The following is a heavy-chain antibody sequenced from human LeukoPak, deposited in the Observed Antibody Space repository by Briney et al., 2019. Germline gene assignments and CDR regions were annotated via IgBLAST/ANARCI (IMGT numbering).Heavy chain of an antibody. Sequence: GGSLRLSCAASGFTFRSYEMNWVRQAPGKGLEWVSYISSSGSIIYYADSVKGRFTISRDNAKNSLYLQMNSLRAEDTAVYYCARDSYYGGTQDYWGQGTLVTVSS. CDR1: GFTFRSYE. D-gene: IGHD4-23*01. V-gene: IGHV3-48*03. CDR3: ARDSYYGGTQDY. CDR2: ISSSGSII. J-gene: IGHJ4*02.